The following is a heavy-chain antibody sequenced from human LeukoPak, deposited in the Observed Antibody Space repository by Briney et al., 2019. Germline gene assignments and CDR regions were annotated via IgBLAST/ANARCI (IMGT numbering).Heavy chain of an antibody. J-gene: IGHJ4*02. Sequence: ASVKVSCKVSGYTLTELSMHWVRQAPGKGLEWMGGFDPEDGETVYAQKFQGRVTMTEDTSTDTAYMELSSLRSEDTAVYYCATAWSRVGATTLGYWGQGTLVTVPS. CDR3: ATAWSRVGATTLGY. D-gene: IGHD1-26*01. CDR1: GYTLTELS. CDR2: FDPEDGET. V-gene: IGHV1-24*01.